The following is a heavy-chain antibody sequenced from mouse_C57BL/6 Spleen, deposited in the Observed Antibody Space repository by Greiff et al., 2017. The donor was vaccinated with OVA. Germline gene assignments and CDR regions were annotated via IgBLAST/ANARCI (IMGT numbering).Heavy chain of an antibody. CDR1: GFTFSSYG. Sequence: EVQVVESGGDLVKPGGSLKLSCAASGFTFSSYGISLVRQTPDKRLEWVATLSSGGSYTYYPDSVQGRFTISRDNAKNTLYLQMSSLKSEDTAMYYCARRGTTVVAPDYWGQGTTLTVSS. CDR3: ARRGTTVVAPDY. V-gene: IGHV5-6*01. CDR2: LSSGGSYT. D-gene: IGHD1-1*01. J-gene: IGHJ2*01.